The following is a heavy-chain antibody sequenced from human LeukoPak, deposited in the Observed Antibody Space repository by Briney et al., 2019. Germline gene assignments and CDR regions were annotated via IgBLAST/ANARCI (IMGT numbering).Heavy chain of an antibody. J-gene: IGHJ3*01. Sequence: GGSLRLSCAVSGFTFNSYAMSWVRQAPGKGLEWVSVIVGNGDRTYYADSVKGRFTISRDTSKSTLFLRMNSLRVEDTAVYYCAKGSNAYYYDSSGWGDAFDVWGQGTMVTVSS. CDR1: GFTFNSYA. V-gene: IGHV3-23*01. CDR2: IVGNGDRT. D-gene: IGHD3-22*01. CDR3: AKGSNAYYYDSSGWGDAFDV.